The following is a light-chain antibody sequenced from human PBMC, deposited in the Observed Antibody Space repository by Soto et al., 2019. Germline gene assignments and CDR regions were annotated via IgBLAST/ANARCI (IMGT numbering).Light chain of an antibody. V-gene: IGLV2-8*01. CDR2: EVS. J-gene: IGLJ1*01. Sequence: QSALTQPPSASGSPGQSVTISYTGTSSDVGAYNYVSWYQQHPGKAPKLMIYEVSKRPSGVPDRFSGSKSGNTASLTVSGLQAEDEADYYCSSHAGSKNYVFGTGTKLTVL. CDR3: SSHAGSKNYV. CDR1: SSDVGAYNY.